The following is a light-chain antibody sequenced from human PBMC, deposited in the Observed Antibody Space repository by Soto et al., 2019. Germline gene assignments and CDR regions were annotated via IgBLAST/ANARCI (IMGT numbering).Light chain of an antibody. CDR3: QQFGDLPRT. Sequence: DIQMTQSPSSLSASVGDRVTITCQASQDIRNYLNWYQQKPGKAPKVLISIASTLETGVPSRFSGGGSGTDFTFTISSLQPEDIATYYCQQFGDLPRTFGGGTKVEIK. V-gene: IGKV1-33*01. J-gene: IGKJ4*01. CDR2: IAS. CDR1: QDIRNY.